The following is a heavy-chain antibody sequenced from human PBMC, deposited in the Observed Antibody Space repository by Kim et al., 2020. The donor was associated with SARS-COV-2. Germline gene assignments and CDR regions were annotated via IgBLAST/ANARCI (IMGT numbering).Heavy chain of an antibody. D-gene: IGHD2-2*01. J-gene: IGHJ6*02. Sequence: SETLSLTCTVSGGSISSYYWSWIRQPAGKGLEWIGRIYTSGSTNYNPSLKSRVTMSVDTSKNQFSLKLSSVTAADTAVYYCARDGPAYYYYYYGMDVWGQGTTVTVSS. CDR3: ARDGPAYYYYYYGMDV. V-gene: IGHV4-4*07. CDR2: IYTSGST. CDR1: GGSISSYY.